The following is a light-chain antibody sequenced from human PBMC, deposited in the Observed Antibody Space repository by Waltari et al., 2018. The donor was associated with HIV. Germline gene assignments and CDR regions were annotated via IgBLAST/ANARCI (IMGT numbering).Light chain of an antibody. CDR2: RNS. Sequence: QSVLTQPPSASGTPGQRVTLSCSGSNPNFEATYVYWYQQFPGAAPKLLIYRNSQRPSGVPDRFSGSKSGTSASLAISGLRSDDEANYYCATWDDSLSLWVFGGGTKLTVL. V-gene: IGLV1-47*01. J-gene: IGLJ3*02. CDR1: NPNFEATY. CDR3: ATWDDSLSLWV.